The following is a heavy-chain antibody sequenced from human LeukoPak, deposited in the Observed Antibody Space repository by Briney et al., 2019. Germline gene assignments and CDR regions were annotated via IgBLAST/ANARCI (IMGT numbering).Heavy chain of an antibody. V-gene: IGHV3-11*01. CDR2: ITTSGSTT. CDR3: ARDGDYGYNNWLAP. Sequence: GGSLRLSCAASGFTVSNYCMTWIRQAPGKGLEWVSYITTSGSTTAYADSVKGRFTISRDNAKNSLYLQMNSLRVEDTAVYYCARDGDYGYNNWLAPWGQGTLVTVSS. J-gene: IGHJ5*02. CDR1: GFTVSNYC. D-gene: IGHD4-17*01.